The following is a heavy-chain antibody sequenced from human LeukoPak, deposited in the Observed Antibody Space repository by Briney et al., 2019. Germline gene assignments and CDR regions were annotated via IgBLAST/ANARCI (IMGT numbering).Heavy chain of an antibody. V-gene: IGHV1-2*02. D-gene: IGHD5-24*01. CDR3: ARDRYGDGFAHFDY. Sequence: ASVKVSCKASGYTFTGYYMHWVRQAPGQGLEWMGWITPSGGTNYPQKFQGRVAITRDTSITTAYMDLSRLTSDDTAVYYCARDRYGDGFAHFDYWGRGALVTVSS. CDR2: ITPSGGT. J-gene: IGHJ4*02. CDR1: GYTFTGYY.